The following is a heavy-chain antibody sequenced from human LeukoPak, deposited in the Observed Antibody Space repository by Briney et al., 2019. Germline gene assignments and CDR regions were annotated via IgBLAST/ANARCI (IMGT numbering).Heavy chain of an antibody. CDR1: GYTFSSYG. J-gene: IGHJ4*02. CDR3: ARGQLLWFGERAGYFDY. V-gene: IGHV1-18*01. CDR2: ISAYNGNT. D-gene: IGHD3-10*01. Sequence: ASVKVSCKASGYTFSSYGICWVRQAPGQGLEWMGWISAYNGNTNYAQKLQGRVTMTTDTSTSTAYMELRSLRSDDTAVYYCARGQLLWFGERAGYFDYWGQGTLVTVSS.